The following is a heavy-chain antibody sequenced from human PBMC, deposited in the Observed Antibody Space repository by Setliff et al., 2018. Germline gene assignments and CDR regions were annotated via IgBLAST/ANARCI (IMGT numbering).Heavy chain of an antibody. CDR2: IYDTGST. J-gene: IGHJ3*01. V-gene: IGHV4-59*08. Sequence: SETLSLTCTVSDGSISNAYWSWIRQSPGKGLGWIGYIYDTGSTNSDPSLKSRVTMSVDTSKNQVSLKMTSVTAADTAVYYCARHGPTRTDSWFDSFDVWGQGTKVT. CDR3: ARHGPTRTDSWFDSFDV. D-gene: IGHD3-10*01. CDR1: DGSISNAY.